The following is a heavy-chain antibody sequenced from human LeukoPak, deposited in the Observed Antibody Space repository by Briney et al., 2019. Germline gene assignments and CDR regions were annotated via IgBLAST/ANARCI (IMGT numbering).Heavy chain of an antibody. Sequence: GESLKISCKGSGYSFTSYWIGWVRQMPGKGLEWMGIIYPGDSGTRYSPSFQGQVTISADKSISTAYLQWSSLKASDTAMYYCARSPSHYYYDSSGYLRPNWFDPWGQGTLVTVSS. CDR2: IYPGDSGT. D-gene: IGHD3-22*01. CDR3: ARSPSHYYYDSSGYLRPNWFDP. V-gene: IGHV5-51*01. CDR1: GYSFTSYW. J-gene: IGHJ5*02.